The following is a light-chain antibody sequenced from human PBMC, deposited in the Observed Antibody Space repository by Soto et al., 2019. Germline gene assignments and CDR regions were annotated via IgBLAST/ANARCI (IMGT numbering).Light chain of an antibody. V-gene: IGLV2-14*03. Sequence: QSVLTQPPSASGTPGQRVTISCSGSGSSIGTNTVSWYQQHPGKAPKVMIYDVSNRPSGVSYRFSGSKSGITASLTISGLQAEDEADYYCCSYTSSSTYGFGTGTKVTVL. J-gene: IGLJ1*01. CDR2: DVS. CDR3: CSYTSSSTYG. CDR1: GSSIGTNT.